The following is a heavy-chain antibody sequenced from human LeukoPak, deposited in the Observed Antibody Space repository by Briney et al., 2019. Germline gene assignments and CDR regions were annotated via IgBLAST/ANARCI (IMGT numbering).Heavy chain of an antibody. V-gene: IGHV3-7*04. J-gene: IGHJ4*02. CDR3: ARDRDSSGYYGYYFDY. CDR1: GFTFSSYW. Sequence: GGSLRLSCVASGFTFSSYWMSWVRQAPGKGLEWVANIKEDGSDKYYVDSVKGRFTISRDNAKNSLYLQMNSLRAEDTAVYYRARDRDSSGYYGYYFDYLGQGTLVTVSA. CDR2: IKEDGSDK. D-gene: IGHD3-22*01.